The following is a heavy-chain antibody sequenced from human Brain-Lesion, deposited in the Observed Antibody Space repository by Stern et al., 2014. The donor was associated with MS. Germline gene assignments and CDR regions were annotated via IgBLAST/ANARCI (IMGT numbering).Heavy chain of an antibody. V-gene: IGHV1-2*02. CDR2: INPNTGGT. Sequence: QVQLVQSGAEVKKPGASVKGSCKTSGYIFTGYYIHWVRQAPGQGLAWMAWINPNTGGTKYAQKFQGRVTMSRDTSISTAYVELSSLTSDDTAVYYCARDQRGITIFGVVTDYYYLGMDVWGQGTTVTVSS. CDR1: GYIFTGYY. CDR3: ARDQRGITIFGVVTDYYYLGMDV. J-gene: IGHJ6*02. D-gene: IGHD3-3*01.